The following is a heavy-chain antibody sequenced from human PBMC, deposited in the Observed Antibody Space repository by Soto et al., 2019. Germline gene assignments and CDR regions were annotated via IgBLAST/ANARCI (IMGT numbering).Heavy chain of an antibody. CDR3: ARGRPRWFEP. V-gene: IGHV4-34*01. CDR2: INHSGST. CDR1: VVSFSGYY. Sequence: SETLSLTCAVYVVSFSGYYWSCIRHPPGKWLEWIGEINHSGSTNYNPSLKSRVTISVDTSKNQFSLKLSSVTAADTAVYYCARGRPRWFEPWGQGTLVTVSS. J-gene: IGHJ5*02.